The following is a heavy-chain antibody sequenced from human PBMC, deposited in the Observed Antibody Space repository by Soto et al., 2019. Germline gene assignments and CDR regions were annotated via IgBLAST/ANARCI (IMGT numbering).Heavy chain of an antibody. CDR1: GFTFSSYS. J-gene: IGHJ4*02. CDR3: ARVAYCYDSSGYFY. Sequence: EVQLVESGGGLVQPGGSLRLSCAASGFTFSSYSMHWVRQAPGKGLEWVSYISPSSSSIYYADSVKGRFTISRDNAKNSLYLQMNSLRAEDTAVYYCARVAYCYDSSGYFYWGQGTLVTVSS. CDR2: ISPSSSSI. D-gene: IGHD3-22*01. V-gene: IGHV3-48*01.